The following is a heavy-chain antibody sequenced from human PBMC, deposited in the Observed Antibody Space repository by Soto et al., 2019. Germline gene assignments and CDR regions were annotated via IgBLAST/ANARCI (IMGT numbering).Heavy chain of an antibody. CDR2: IIPILGIA. CDR1: GGTFSSYT. CDR3: ARAPTGDVVVTALIFDY. J-gene: IGHJ4*02. V-gene: IGHV1-69*02. Sequence: ASVKVSCKASGGTFSSYTISWVRQAPGQGLEWMGRIIPILGIANYAQKFQGRVTITADKSTSTAYMELSSLRSEDTAVYYCARAPTGDVVVTALIFDYWGQGTLVTVSA. D-gene: IGHD2-21*02.